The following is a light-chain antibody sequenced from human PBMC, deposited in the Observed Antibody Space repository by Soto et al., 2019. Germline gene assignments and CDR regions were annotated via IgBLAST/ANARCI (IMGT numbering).Light chain of an antibody. J-gene: IGLJ1*01. CDR1: SSDVGGYNY. CDR2: EVY. Sequence: QSALTQPASVSGSPGQSITISCTGTSSDVGGYNYVSWYQQHPGKAPKLMVYEVYNRPSGVSSRFSGSKSGNTASLTTSGLQAEDEADYYCTSYTSSSLYVFGTGTKVTVL. CDR3: TSYTSSSLYV. V-gene: IGLV2-14*01.